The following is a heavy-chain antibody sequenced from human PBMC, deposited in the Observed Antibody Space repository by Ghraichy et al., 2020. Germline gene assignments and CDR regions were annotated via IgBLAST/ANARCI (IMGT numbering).Heavy chain of an antibody. V-gene: IGHV3-43D*03. CDR1: GFTFDDYA. CDR2: ISWDGGST. Sequence: GGSLSLSCAASGFTFDDYAMHWVRQAPGKGLEWVSLISWDGGSTYYADSVKGRFTISRDNSKNSLYLQMNSLRAEDTALYYCAMGALGYCTNDVCSKTGAGVWGKGTTVTVSS. J-gene: IGHJ6*04. CDR3: AMGALGYCTNDVCSKTGAGV. D-gene: IGHD2-8*01.